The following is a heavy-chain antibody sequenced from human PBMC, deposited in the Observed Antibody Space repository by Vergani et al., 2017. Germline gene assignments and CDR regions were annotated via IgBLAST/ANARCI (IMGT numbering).Heavy chain of an antibody. CDR2: IHPADSDT. V-gene: IGHV5-51*01. D-gene: IGHD3-22*01. J-gene: IGHJ4*02. CDR3: ARLXGHDSSGSKYFDY. CDR1: GYSFTNYW. Sequence: EVQLVQSGAEVKKPGEPMKISCQISGYSFTNYWIGWVRQMPGKGLEWMGIIHPADSDTRYSPSFQGQVTISVGKSISTAYLQRGSLRSSDSAMYYCARLXGHDSSGSKYFDYWGQGTLVTVSS.